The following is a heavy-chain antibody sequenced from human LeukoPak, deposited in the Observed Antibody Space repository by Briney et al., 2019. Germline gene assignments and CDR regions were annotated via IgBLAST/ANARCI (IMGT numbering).Heavy chain of an antibody. D-gene: IGHD6-13*01. Sequence: PGGSLRLSCAASGLTFSSHPMHWVRQAPGKGLEWVAVISQGGSKRHYTDSVKGRFIISRDNSRNTLYLQMNSLRAEDTAVYYCVREPGPGYFDYWGQGTLVTVSS. CDR1: GLTFSSHP. V-gene: IGHV3-30-3*01. CDR3: VREPGPGYFDY. CDR2: ISQGGSKR. J-gene: IGHJ4*02.